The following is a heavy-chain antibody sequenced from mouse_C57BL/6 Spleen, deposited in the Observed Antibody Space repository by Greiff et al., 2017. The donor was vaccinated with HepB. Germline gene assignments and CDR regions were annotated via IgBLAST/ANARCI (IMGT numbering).Heavy chain of an antibody. V-gene: IGHV1-82*01. CDR2: IYPGDGDT. CDR1: GYTFTSYW. CDR3: AREDYYGKGPWFAY. Sequence: QVQLQQPGAELVKPGASVKLSCKASGYTFTSYWMHWVKQRPGKGLEWIGRIYPGDGDTNYNGKFKGKATLTADKSSSTAYMQLSSLTSEDSAVYFCAREDYYGKGPWFAYWGQGTLVTVSA. D-gene: IGHD1-1*01. J-gene: IGHJ3*01.